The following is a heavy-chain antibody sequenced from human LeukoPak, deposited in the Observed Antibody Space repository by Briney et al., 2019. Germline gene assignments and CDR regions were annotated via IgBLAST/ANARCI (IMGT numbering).Heavy chain of an antibody. V-gene: IGHV4-59*08. CDR2: IFYSGST. CDR3: ARRGYTTSGGHWFDP. J-gene: IGHJ5*02. CDR1: GGSISSYY. D-gene: IGHD5-12*01. Sequence: SETLSLTRSVSGGSISSYYWSWIRQPPGKGLEWIGYIFYSGSTIYNPSLRSRVTISVDTSKNQLSLKLTSVTAADTAVYYCARRGYTTSGGHWFDPWGQGTLVTVSS.